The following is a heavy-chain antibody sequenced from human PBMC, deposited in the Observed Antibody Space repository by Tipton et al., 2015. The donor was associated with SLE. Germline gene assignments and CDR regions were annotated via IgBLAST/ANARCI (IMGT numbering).Heavy chain of an antibody. CDR3: ARGTFYYEFWSGSAPYYYYYMDV. CDR1: GGSFSGYY. V-gene: IGHV4-34*01. Sequence: TLSLTCAVYGGSFSGYYWSWIRQPPGKGLEWIGEINHSGSTNYNPSLKSRVTISVDTSKNQFSLKLSSVTAADTAVYYCARGTFYYEFWSGSAPYYYYYMDVWGKGTTGTVSS. CDR2: INHSGST. J-gene: IGHJ6*03. D-gene: IGHD3-3*01.